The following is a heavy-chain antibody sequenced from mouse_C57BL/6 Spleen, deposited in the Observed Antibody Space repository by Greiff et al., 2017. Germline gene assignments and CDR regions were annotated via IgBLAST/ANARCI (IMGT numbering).Heavy chain of an antibody. Sequence: QVQLQQSGAELVKPGASVKMSCKASGYTFTSYWITWVKQRPGQGLEWIGDIYPGSGSTNYNEKFKSKATLTVDTSSSTAYMQLSSLTSEDSAVYYCARSRFITTVVGGFDVWGTGTTVTVSS. J-gene: IGHJ1*03. CDR3: ARSRFITTVVGGFDV. CDR2: IYPGSGST. V-gene: IGHV1-55*01. D-gene: IGHD1-1*01. CDR1: GYTFTSYW.